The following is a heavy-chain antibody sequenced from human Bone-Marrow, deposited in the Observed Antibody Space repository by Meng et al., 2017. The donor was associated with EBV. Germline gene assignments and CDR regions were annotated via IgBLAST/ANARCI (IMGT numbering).Heavy chain of an antibody. CDR2: ISSSSSYI. Sequence: EVQLVESGGGLVKPGGSPRLSCAASGFTVSSYSMNWVRQAPGKGLEWVSSISSSSSYINYADSVKGRFTISRDNAKNSLYLQMNSLRAEDTAVYYCARGGSSFYDYWGQGTLVTVSS. CDR3: ARGGSSFYDY. CDR1: GFTVSSYS. D-gene: IGHD6-6*01. J-gene: IGHJ4*02. V-gene: IGHV3-21*01.